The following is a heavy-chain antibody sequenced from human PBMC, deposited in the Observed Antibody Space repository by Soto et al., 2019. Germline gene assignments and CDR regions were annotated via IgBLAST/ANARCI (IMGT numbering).Heavy chain of an antibody. V-gene: IGHV2-5*01. CDR1: GFSLTTSGVS. CDR3: AYRVGSRGSFDY. CDR2: IYWNDDK. J-gene: IGHJ4*02. D-gene: IGHD6-25*01. Sequence: QITLKESGPTLVKPTQTLTLTCTFSGFSLTTSGVSVGWIRQPPGKALEWLASIYWNDDKRYSPSLKSRLTLTKDNSKKQVVLTMTNMDPVDTATYYCAYRVGSRGSFDYGGQGTLVTVSS.